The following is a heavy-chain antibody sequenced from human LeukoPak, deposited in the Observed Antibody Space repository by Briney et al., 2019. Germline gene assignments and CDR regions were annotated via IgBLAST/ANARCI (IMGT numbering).Heavy chain of an antibody. Sequence: PGGSLRLSCAASGFTFSSYAMSWVRQAPGKGLEWVSAISGSGGSTYYADSVKGRFTISRDNSKNTLYLQMNSLRAEDTAVYYCAKSGAITMIVVVSHFDYWGQGTLVTVSS. CDR1: GFTFSSYA. J-gene: IGHJ4*02. V-gene: IGHV3-23*01. CDR2: ISGSGGST. D-gene: IGHD3-22*01. CDR3: AKSGAITMIVVVSHFDY.